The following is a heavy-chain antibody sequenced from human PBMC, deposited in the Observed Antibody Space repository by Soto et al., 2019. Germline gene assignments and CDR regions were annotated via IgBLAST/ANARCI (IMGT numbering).Heavy chain of an antibody. CDR1: GYTFTSYY. V-gene: IGHV1-46*01. J-gene: IGHJ4*02. CDR2: INPSGGST. CDR3: ARDHPRTWIQLWPNLPGRY. D-gene: IGHD5-18*01. Sequence: ASVKVSCKASGYTFTSYYMHWVRQAPGQGLEWMGIINPSGGSTSYAQKFQGRVTMTRDTSTSTVYMELSSLRSEDTAVYYCARDHPRTWIQLWPNLPGRYWGQGTLVTVSS.